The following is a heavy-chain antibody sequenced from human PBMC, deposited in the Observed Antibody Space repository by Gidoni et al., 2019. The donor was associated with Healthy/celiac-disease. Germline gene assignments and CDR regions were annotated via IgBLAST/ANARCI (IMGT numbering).Heavy chain of an antibody. V-gene: IGHV1-2*02. CDR2: INPNSGGT. CDR1: GYTFTGYY. J-gene: IGHJ5*02. Sequence: QVQLVQSGAEVTKPGASVKVSCQASGYTFTGYYMHWVRQAPGQGLAWMGWINPNSGGTNYAQKFQGRVTMTRDTSISTAYMELSRLRSDDTAVYYCARLAVRLDSVAGGWFDPWGQGTLVTVSS. CDR3: ARLAVRLDSVAGGWFDP. D-gene: IGHD6-19*01.